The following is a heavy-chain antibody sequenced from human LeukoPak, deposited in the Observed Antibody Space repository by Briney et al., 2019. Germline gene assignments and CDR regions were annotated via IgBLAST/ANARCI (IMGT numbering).Heavy chain of an antibody. V-gene: IGHV4-34*01. CDR2: INHSGST. CDR3: ARGRYYYGSGSSFDY. Sequence: SETLSLTCAVYGGSFSGYYWSWIRQPPGKGLEWIGEINHSGSTNYNPYLKSRVTISVDTSKNQLSLKLSSVTAADTAVYYCARGRYYYGSGSSFDYWGQGTLVTVSS. CDR1: GGSFSGYY. J-gene: IGHJ4*02. D-gene: IGHD3-10*01.